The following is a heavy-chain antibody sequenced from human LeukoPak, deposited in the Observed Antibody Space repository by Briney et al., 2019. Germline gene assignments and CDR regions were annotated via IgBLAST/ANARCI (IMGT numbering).Heavy chain of an antibody. J-gene: IGHJ6*02. CDR1: GFTFSSYA. CDR2: ISYDGSNK. D-gene: IGHD4-17*01. CDR3: ARESYGDNPGNGMDV. V-gene: IGHV3-30*04. Sequence: GGSLRLSCAASGFTFSSYAMHWVRQAPGNGLEWVAVISYDGSNKYYADSVKGRFTISRDNSKNTLYLQMNSLRAEDTAVYYCARESYGDNPGNGMDVWGQGTTVTVSS.